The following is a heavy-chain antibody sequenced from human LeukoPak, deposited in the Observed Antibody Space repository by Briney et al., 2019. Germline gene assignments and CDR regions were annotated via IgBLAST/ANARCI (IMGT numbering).Heavy chain of an antibody. CDR1: GFTFSSYA. V-gene: IGHV3-30-3*01. J-gene: IGHJ4*02. Sequence: PGGSLGLSCAASGFTFSSYAMHWVRQAPGKGLDWVAVISFDGSIKAYADSVKGQFTISRDNSKNTLYLQMNSLRPEDTAVYYCARDLVAGTPDYFDYWSQGTLVTVSS. D-gene: IGHD6-19*01. CDR3: ARDLVAGTPDYFDY. CDR2: ISFDGSIK.